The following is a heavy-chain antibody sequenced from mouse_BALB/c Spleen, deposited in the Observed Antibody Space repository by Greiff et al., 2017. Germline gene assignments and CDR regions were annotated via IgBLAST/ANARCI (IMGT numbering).Heavy chain of an antibody. CDR3: AREGDGYYPYYAMDY. Sequence: VQLVESGPGLVAPSQSLSITCTVSGFSLTSYGVHWVRQPPGKGLEWLGVIWAGGSTNDNSALMSRLSISTDNSKSQVFLKMNSLQTDDTAMYYCAREGDGYYPYYAMDYWGQGTSVTVSS. V-gene: IGHV2-9*02. D-gene: IGHD2-3*01. CDR2: IWAGGST. CDR1: GFSLTSYG. J-gene: IGHJ4*01.